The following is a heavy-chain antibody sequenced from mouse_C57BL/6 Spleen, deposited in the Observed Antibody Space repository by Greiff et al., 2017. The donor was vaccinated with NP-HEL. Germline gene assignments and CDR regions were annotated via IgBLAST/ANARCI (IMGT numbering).Heavy chain of an antibody. Sequence: DVHLVESGGGLVKPGGSLKLSCAASGFTFSSYAMSWVRQTPEKRLEWVATISDGGSYTYYPDNVKGRFTISRDNAKNNLYLQMSHLKSEDTAMYYCARDYDYDGFAYWGQRTLVTVSA. CDR2: ISDGGSYT. CDR3: ARDYDYDGFAY. J-gene: IGHJ3*01. V-gene: IGHV5-4*01. CDR1: GFTFSSYA. D-gene: IGHD2-4*01.